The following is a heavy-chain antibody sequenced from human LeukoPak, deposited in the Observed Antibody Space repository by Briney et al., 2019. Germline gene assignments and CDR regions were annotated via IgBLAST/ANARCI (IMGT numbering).Heavy chain of an antibody. V-gene: IGHV4-34*01. CDR3: ARGTVVAAISWFDP. J-gene: IGHJ5*02. Sequence: AETLSLTCGVYGGSFSGYYWSWIRQPPGKGLEWIGEINHRGSTNYNPSLKGRVIISVDTSKNQFSLRLTSVTAADTAVYYCARGTVVAAISWFDPWGQGTVVTVSS. D-gene: IGHD2-15*01. CDR1: GGSFSGYY. CDR2: INHRGST.